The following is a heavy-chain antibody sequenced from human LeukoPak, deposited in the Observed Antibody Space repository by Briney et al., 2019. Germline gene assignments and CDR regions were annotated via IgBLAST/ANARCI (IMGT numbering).Heavy chain of an antibody. Sequence: PGGSLRLSCAASGFIFSSYSMNWVRQAPGKGLEWVSSISSSSSYILYADSVKGRFTISRDNAKNSLYLQMNSLRAEDTAVYYWASAVVTLRPDPWGRGPLVTVSS. D-gene: IGHD2-2*01. CDR1: GFIFSSYS. J-gene: IGHJ5*02. V-gene: IGHV3-21*01. CDR2: ISSSSSYI. CDR3: ASAVVTLRPDP.